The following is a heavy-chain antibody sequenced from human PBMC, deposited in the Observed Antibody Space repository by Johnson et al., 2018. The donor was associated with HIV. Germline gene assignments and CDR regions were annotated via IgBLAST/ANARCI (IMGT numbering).Heavy chain of an antibody. D-gene: IGHD2-15*01. CDR2: IYSGGST. CDR3: AREAYCSGGSCYDAFDI. J-gene: IGHJ3*02. CDR1: GFTVSSNY. Sequence: QLVESGGGLVQPGGSLRLSCAASGFTVSSNYMSWVRQAPGKGLEWVSVIYSGGSTYYADSVKGRFTISRDNSKNTLYLQINSLRAEDTAVYYCAREAYCSGGSCYDAFDIWGQGTMVTVSS. V-gene: IGHV3-66*01.